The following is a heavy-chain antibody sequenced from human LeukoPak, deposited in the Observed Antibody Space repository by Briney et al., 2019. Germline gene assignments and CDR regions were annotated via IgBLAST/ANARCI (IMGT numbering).Heavy chain of an antibody. CDR1: GGTFSSYA. Sequence: SVKVSCKASGGTFSSYAISWVRQAPGQGLEWMGRIIPIFGTANYAQKFQGRVTITADESTSTAYMELSSLRSEDTAVYYCAREEGGHIGKDAFDIWGQGTMVTVSS. J-gene: IGHJ3*02. V-gene: IGHV1-69*15. CDR2: IIPIFGTA. CDR3: AREEGGHIGKDAFDI. D-gene: IGHD1-1*01.